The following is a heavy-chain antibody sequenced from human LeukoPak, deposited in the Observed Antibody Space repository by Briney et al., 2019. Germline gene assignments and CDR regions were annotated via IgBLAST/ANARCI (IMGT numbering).Heavy chain of an antibody. CDR1: RFTFSTYG. D-gene: IGHD3-16*01. J-gene: IGHJ4*02. V-gene: IGHV3-30*18. CDR3: AKDYAVGSIDY. Sequence: PGGSLRLSCAASRFTFSTYGMHWVRQAPGKGLEWVAVISYDGSNKYYADSVKGRFTISRDNSKNTLYLQMNSLRAEDTGVYYCAKDYAVGSIDYWGQGTLVTVSS. CDR2: ISYDGSNK.